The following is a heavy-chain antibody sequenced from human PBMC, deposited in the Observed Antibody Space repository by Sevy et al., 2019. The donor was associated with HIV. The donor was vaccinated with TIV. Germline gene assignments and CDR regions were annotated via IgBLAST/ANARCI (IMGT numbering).Heavy chain of an antibody. Sequence: SETLSLTCTVSGGSISSYYWSWIRQPPGKGLEWIGYIHFSGSTNYSPSLKSRLTMSVDTSKSQFSLKLTSVTAADTAVYYCARDRSYYDNLTGYYKYYAMDVWGQGTTVTVSS. J-gene: IGHJ6*02. V-gene: IGHV4-59*01. CDR1: GGSISSYY. CDR3: ARDRSYYDNLTGYYKYYAMDV. D-gene: IGHD3-9*01. CDR2: IHFSGST.